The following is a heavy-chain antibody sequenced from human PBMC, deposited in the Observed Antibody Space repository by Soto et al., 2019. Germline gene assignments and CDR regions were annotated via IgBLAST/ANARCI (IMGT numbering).Heavy chain of an antibody. Sequence: SETLSLTCTVSGGSNIRDGYYWSWIRQHPGKGLEWIAYISYSGSSYSNPSLKSRVTISADTSKNQFSLRLTSVTAADTAVYFCARATQDGSADFWGQGTLVTVSS. V-gene: IGHV4-31*03. CDR3: ARATQDGSADF. CDR2: ISYSGSS. D-gene: IGHD3-10*01. J-gene: IGHJ4*02. CDR1: GGSNIRDGYY.